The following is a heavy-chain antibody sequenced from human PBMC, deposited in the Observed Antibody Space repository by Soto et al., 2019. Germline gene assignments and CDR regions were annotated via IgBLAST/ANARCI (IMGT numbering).Heavy chain of an antibody. V-gene: IGHV3-48*03. D-gene: IGHD4-17*01. CDR3: SRETYGDAFDS. J-gene: IGHJ4*02. CDR2: INGGGTSI. Sequence: SVGSLRLSCAASGFTVTNYEMSWVRQAPGKGLEWVSYINGGGTSIKYADSVKGRFSMSRDNARNSLHLQMNSLRDEDTAVYYCSRETYGDAFDSWGQGTLVNVSS. CDR1: GFTVTNYE.